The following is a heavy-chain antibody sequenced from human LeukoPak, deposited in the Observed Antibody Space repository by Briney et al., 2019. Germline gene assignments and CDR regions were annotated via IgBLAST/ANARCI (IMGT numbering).Heavy chain of an antibody. CDR1: GYTFTSYA. Sequence: ASVKVSCKASGYTFTSYAMNWVRQAPGQRLEWMGWINAGNGNTKYSQKFQGRVTITRDTSASTAYMELSSLRSEDTAVYYCAREKQQLGQDHYYGMDVWGKGTTVTVSS. CDR3: AREKQQLGQDHYYGMDV. CDR2: INAGNGNT. V-gene: IGHV1-3*01. D-gene: IGHD6-13*01. J-gene: IGHJ6*04.